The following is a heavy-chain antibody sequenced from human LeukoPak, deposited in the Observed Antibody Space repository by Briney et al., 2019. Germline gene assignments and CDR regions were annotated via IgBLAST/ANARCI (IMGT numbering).Heavy chain of an antibody. CDR3: AKLYEQTYYDFWSGYFDY. Sequence: GGSLRLSCAASGFTFINYAMSWVRQAPGKGLEFVSSFSGKGGGTYYADSVKGRFTISRDNSKNTLYLQMNSLRAEDTAVYYCAKLYEQTYYDFWSGYFDYWGQGTLVTVSS. D-gene: IGHD3-3*01. CDR2: FSGKGGGT. V-gene: IGHV3-23*01. CDR1: GFTFINYA. J-gene: IGHJ4*02.